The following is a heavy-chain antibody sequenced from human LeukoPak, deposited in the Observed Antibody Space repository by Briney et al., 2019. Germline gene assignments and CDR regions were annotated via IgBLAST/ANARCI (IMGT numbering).Heavy chain of an antibody. D-gene: IGHD3-22*01. CDR2: INHSGST. CDR3: ARGRDSSGHHGYYFDY. V-gene: IGHV4-34*01. Sequence: SETLSLTCAVYGGSFSGYYWSWIRQPPGKGLEWIGEINHSGSTNYNPSLKSRVTISVDTSKNQFSLKLSSVTAADTAVYYRARGRDSSGHHGYYFDYWGQGTLVTVSS. J-gene: IGHJ4*02. CDR1: GGSFSGYY.